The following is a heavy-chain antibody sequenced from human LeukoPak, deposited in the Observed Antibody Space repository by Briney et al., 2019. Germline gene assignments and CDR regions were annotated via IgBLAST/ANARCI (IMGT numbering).Heavy chain of an antibody. J-gene: IGHJ6*02. CDR2: INPNSGGT. D-gene: IGHD3-3*01. CDR3: ARDSSEGVRFLEWLAIDGMDV. Sequence: GASVKVSCKTSGYTFTGHYMHWVRQAPGQGLEWMGRINPNSGGTDCAQKFQGRVTMTRDTSISTAYMELSGLRSDDTAVYYCARDSSEGVRFLEWLAIDGMDVWGQGTTVTVSS. CDR1: GYTFTGHY. V-gene: IGHV1-2*06.